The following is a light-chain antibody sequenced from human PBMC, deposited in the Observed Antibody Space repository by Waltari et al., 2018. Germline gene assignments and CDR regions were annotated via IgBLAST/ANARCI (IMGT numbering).Light chain of an antibody. J-gene: IGKJ1*01. CDR1: QSLLHSNGYNY. CDR2: LGS. CDR3: MQALQTPWT. V-gene: IGKV2-28*01. Sequence: DIVMTQSPLSLPVTPGAPASISCRSSQSLLHSNGYNYLDWYLQKPGQSPQLLIYLGSNRASGVPDRFSGSGSGTDFTLKSNRVEAEDVGVYYCMQALQTPWTFGQGTKVEIK.